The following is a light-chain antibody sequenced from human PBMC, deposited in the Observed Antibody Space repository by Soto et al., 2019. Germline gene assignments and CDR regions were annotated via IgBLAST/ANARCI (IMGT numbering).Light chain of an antibody. CDR3: QQSYSTPLT. CDR2: AAS. V-gene: IGKV1-39*01. J-gene: IGKJ4*01. Sequence: DIQMTQSPSSLSASVGDRVTITCRASQTISSYLNWYQQKPGKAPKLLIYAASSLQSGVPSRFSGSGSVTDFTLTISSLQPEDSATYYCQQSYSTPLTFGGGTKVEIK. CDR1: QTISSY.